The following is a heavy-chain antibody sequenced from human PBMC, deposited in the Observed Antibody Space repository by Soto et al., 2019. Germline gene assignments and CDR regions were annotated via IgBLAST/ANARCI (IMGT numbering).Heavy chain of an antibody. CDR2: VSTFRGNT. CDR1: GYIFNDYD. J-gene: IGHJ4*02. V-gene: IGHV1-18*01. CDR3: ARVATRDGYKTDY. Sequence: QVRLLQSGAEVRKPGASVKLSCKASGYIFNDYDITWVRQAPGQGLEWMGWVSTFRGNTNSAQKLQGRLTMTTDTSTTTGYMELRSLRSDDTALYFCARVATRDGYKTDYWGQGTLVIVSS. D-gene: IGHD5-12*01.